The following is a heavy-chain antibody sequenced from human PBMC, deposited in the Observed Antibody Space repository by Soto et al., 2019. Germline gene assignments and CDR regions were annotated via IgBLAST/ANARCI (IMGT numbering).Heavy chain of an antibody. Sequence: GGSLRLSCAASGFTFSSYAMSWVRQAPGKGLEWVSAISGSGCSTYYADSVKGRFTISRDNSKNTLYLQMNSLRAEDTAVYYCAKDRRSGGSHNWFDPWGQGTLVNVSS. CDR1: GFTFSSYA. V-gene: IGHV3-23*01. D-gene: IGHD2-15*01. J-gene: IGHJ5*02. CDR2: ISGSGCST. CDR3: AKDRRSGGSHNWFDP.